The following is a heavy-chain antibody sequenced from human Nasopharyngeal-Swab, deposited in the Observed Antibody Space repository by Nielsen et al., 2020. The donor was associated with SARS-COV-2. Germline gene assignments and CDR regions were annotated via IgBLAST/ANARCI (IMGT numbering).Heavy chain of an antibody. CDR3: ARVTIPELLFDY. Sequence: WIRQPPGKGLEWIGEINHSGSTNYNPSLKSRVTISVDTSKNQFSLKLSSVTAADTAVYYCARVTIPELLFDYWGQGTLVTVSS. D-gene: IGHD3-3*01. V-gene: IGHV4-34*01. CDR2: INHSGST. J-gene: IGHJ4*02.